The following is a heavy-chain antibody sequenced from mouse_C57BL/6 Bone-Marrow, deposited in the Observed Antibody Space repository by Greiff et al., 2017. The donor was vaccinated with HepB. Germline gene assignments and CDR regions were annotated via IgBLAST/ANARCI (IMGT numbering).Heavy chain of an antibody. CDR3: AISYYLDY. Sequence: QVQLQQPGAELVRPGSSVKLSCKASGYTFTSYWMDWVEQRPGQGLEWIGNIYPSDSETHYNQKFKDKATLTVDKSSSTAYMQLSSLTSEDSAVYYCAISYYLDYWGQGTTLTVSS. V-gene: IGHV1-61*01. J-gene: IGHJ2*01. CDR1: GYTFTSYW. D-gene: IGHD2-12*01. CDR2: IYPSDSET.